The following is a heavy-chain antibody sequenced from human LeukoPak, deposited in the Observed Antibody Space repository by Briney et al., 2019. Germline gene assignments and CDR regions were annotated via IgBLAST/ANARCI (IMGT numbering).Heavy chain of an antibody. Sequence: SETLSLTCTVSGASISSGDYYWSWIRQPPGKGLEWIGYIYDSGSTYYNPSLKSRITISVDTSEKRFSLKLSSVTATDAAVYYCARDCSGGSCYGAFDIWGQGTMVTVSS. CDR1: GASISSGDYY. CDR2: IYDSGST. V-gene: IGHV4-30-4*01. D-gene: IGHD2-15*01. J-gene: IGHJ3*02. CDR3: ARDCSGGSCYGAFDI.